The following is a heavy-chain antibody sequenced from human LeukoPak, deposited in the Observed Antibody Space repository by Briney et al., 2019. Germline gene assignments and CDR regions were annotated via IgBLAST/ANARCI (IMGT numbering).Heavy chain of an antibody. CDR2: IYYSGST. D-gene: IGHD3-22*01. CDR1: GGSISSYY. V-gene: IGHV4-59*08. Sequence: SETLSLTCTVSGGSISSYYWSWIRQPPGKGLEWIGYIYYSGSTNYNPSLKGRVTISVDTSKNQFSLKLSSVTAADTAVYYCARRGYYDSSGYYIIDYWGQGTLVTVSS. CDR3: ARRGYYDSSGYYIIDY. J-gene: IGHJ4*02.